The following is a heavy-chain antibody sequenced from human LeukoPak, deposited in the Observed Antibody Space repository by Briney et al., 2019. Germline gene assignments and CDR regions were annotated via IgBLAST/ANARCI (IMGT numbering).Heavy chain of an antibody. CDR3: ARASYGSGITAFDI. D-gene: IGHD3-10*01. J-gene: IGHJ3*02. CDR2: IYYSGST. V-gene: IGHV4-30-4*08. CDR1: GGSISSGDYY. Sequence: SQTLSLTCTVSGGSISSGDYYWSWIRQAPGKGLEWIGYIYYSGSTYYNPSLKSRVTISADTSKNQFSLKLSSVTAADTAVYYCARASYGSGITAFDIWRQGTMVTVSS.